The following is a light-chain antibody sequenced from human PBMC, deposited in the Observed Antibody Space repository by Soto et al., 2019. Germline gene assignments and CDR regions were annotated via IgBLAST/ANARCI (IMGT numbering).Light chain of an antibody. V-gene: IGLV2-14*01. CDR1: SSDVGGYNY. J-gene: IGLJ2*01. Sequence: QSALTQPASVSGSPGQSITISCTGTSSDVGGYNYVSWYQQHPGKAPKLMIYDVSNRPSGVSNRFSGSKSGNTASLTISELQAEDEADYYCSSYTSSSTLGVVFGGGTKLTVL. CDR2: DVS. CDR3: SSYTSSSTLGVV.